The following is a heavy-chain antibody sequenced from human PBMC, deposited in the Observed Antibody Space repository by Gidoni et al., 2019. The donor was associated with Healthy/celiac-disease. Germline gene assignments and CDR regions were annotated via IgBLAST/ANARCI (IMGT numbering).Heavy chain of an antibody. J-gene: IGHJ4*02. V-gene: IGHV3-11*06. CDR3: ARDLWDTAMVFFDY. Sequence: QVQLVESGGGLVKPGGSLRLSCAASGFPFSDYYMSWIRKAPGKGLEWVSYISSSSSYTNYADSVKGRLTISRDNAKNSLYLQMNSLRAEDTAVYYCARDLWDTAMVFFDYWGQGTLVTVSS. CDR1: GFPFSDYY. CDR2: ISSSSSYT. D-gene: IGHD5-18*01.